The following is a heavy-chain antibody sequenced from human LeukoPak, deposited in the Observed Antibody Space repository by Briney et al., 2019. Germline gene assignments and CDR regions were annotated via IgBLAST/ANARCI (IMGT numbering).Heavy chain of an antibody. D-gene: IGHD2-21*02. CDR1: GGSISSGDYY. J-gene: IGHJ6*02. Sequence: SETLSLTCTVSGGSISSGDYYWSWIRQPPGKGLEWIGYIYYSGSTYYNPSLKSRVTISVDTSKNQFSLKLSSVTAADTAVYYCARDIVVVTANTYYHYYGMDVWGQGTTVTVSS. V-gene: IGHV4-30-4*01. CDR3: ARDIVVVTANTYYHYYGMDV. CDR2: IYYSGST.